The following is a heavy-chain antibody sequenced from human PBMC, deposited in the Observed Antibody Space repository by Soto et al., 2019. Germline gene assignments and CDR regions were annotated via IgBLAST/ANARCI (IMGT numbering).Heavy chain of an antibody. V-gene: IGHV4-31*03. CDR2: IYHTGST. CDR1: GDPVSSGSYY. D-gene: IGHD7-27*01. J-gene: IGHJ4*02. CDR3: AAKLGTAHYFDF. Sequence: VQLQESGPGLVQPSQTLSLNCSVSGDPVSSGSYYWTWVRQHPVKDLEWIGYIYHTGSTYYNPSLLCRLIMYIDTSTNHFALLLHSVTAVDTAVYFCAAKLGTAHYFDFWGQGSLVAGSS.